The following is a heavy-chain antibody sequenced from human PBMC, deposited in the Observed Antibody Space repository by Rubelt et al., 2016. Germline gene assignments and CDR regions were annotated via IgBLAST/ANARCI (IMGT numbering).Heavy chain of an antibody. CDR3: ARRNGYSSGWYSIRGAFDI. CDR1: GGSFSGYY. D-gene: IGHD6-19*01. CDR2: INHSGST. J-gene: IGHJ3*02. V-gene: IGHV4-34*01. Sequence: QVQLQQWGAGLLKPSETLSLTCAVYGGSFSGYYWSWIRQPPGKGLEWIGEINHSGSTNYNPSLESRVTISVDTSKNLCPLKLSSVTAADTAGYYCARRNGYSSGWYSIRGAFDIWGQGTMVTVSS.